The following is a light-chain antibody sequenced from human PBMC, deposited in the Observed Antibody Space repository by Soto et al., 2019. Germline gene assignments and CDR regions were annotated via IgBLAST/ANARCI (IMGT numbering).Light chain of an antibody. Sequence: QSALTQPASVSGSPGQSITISCTGTSSDVGGYNYVSWYQQHPGKAPKLMIYDVSNRPSGVSNHFSGSKSGNTASLTISGLQAEDEADYCCSSYTSSSTYVFGTGTKLTVL. J-gene: IGLJ1*01. CDR1: SSDVGGYNY. CDR3: SSYTSSSTYV. CDR2: DVS. V-gene: IGLV2-14*01.